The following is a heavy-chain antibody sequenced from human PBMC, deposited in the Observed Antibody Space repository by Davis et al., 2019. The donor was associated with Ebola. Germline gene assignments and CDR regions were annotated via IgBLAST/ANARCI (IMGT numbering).Heavy chain of an antibody. J-gene: IGHJ6*04. Sequence: PGGSLTLSCQTSGYSFSRYWIGWVRQMPGKGLVWMGMIYPGDSDTSYSPSFRGQVTISADKSFSTAYLQWSGLKASDTAMYYCARQGPVTTDGYSYYAMDVWGTGTAVTVSS. CDR3: ARQGPVTTDGYSYYAMDV. D-gene: IGHD4-11*01. V-gene: IGHV5-51*01. CDR2: IYPGDSDT. CDR1: GYSFSRYW.